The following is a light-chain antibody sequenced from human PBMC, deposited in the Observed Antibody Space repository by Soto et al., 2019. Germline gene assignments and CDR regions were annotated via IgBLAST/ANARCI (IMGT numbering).Light chain of an antibody. Sequence: IQLTQSPASLSASVGDRVTITCRASKGMSTYLAWYQQKPGKAPKLLIYAASTLQCGVPSRFRGSGSGTDFTLTISSLQPEDFATYLCQQLHSYPSTFGQGTKLDIK. CDR2: AAS. CDR3: QQLHSYPST. J-gene: IGKJ2*01. CDR1: KGMSTY. V-gene: IGKV1-9*01.